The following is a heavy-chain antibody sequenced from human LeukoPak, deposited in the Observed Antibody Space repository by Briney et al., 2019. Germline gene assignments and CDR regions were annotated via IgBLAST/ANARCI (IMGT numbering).Heavy chain of an antibody. Sequence: ASVKVSCKASGYTFTSYDINWVRQATGQGLEWMGWMNPNSGNTGYAQKFQGRVTMTRNTSISTAYMELSSLRSEDTAVYYCARGYCSGGSCSNWLDPWGQGTLVTVSS. J-gene: IGHJ5*02. CDR3: ARGYCSGGSCSNWLDP. CDR1: GYTFTSYD. V-gene: IGHV1-8*01. CDR2: MNPNSGNT. D-gene: IGHD2-15*01.